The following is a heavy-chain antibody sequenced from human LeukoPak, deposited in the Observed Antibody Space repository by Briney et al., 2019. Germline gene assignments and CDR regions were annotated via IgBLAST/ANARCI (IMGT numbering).Heavy chain of an antibody. Sequence: SETLSLTCAVSGYSIRSGDYWGWIRQSPGKGLEWIGSINHSGSTHYNPSLKSRVTISVDTSKNQFSLMLSSVTAADTAVYYCARNRSVTTTPGFDHWGQGTLVTVSS. J-gene: IGHJ4*02. CDR3: ARNRSVTTTPGFDH. CDR1: GYSIRSGDY. D-gene: IGHD4-17*01. CDR2: INHSGST. V-gene: IGHV4-38-2*01.